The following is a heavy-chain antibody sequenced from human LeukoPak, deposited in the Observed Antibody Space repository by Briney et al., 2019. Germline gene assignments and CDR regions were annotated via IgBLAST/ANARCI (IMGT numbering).Heavy chain of an antibody. CDR3: AKDPFSDWYFDL. D-gene: IGHD3-3*02. CDR1: GFTFSSYA. V-gene: IGHV3-23*01. J-gene: IGHJ2*01. CDR2: ISGSGGST. Sequence: GGSLRLSCAASGFTFSSYAMSWVRHAPGKGLEWVSAISGSGGSTYYADSVKGRFTISRDNSKNTLYLQMNSLRAEDTAVYYCAKDPFSDWYFDLWGRGTLVTVSS.